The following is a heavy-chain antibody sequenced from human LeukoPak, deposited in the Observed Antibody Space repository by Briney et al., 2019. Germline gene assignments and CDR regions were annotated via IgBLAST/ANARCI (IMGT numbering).Heavy chain of an antibody. CDR3: ARDLAVPGTARGY. J-gene: IGHJ4*02. V-gene: IGHV7-4-1*01. CDR2: INTNTGNP. CDR1: GYTFSAYD. Sequence: ASVKVSCKASGYTFSAYDISWMRQAPGQGLEWMGGINTNTGNPTYAQDFTGRFVFSLDSSVTTAYLQIDSVQADDTAVYFCARDLAVPGTARGYWGQGTLVTVSS. D-gene: IGHD6-13*01.